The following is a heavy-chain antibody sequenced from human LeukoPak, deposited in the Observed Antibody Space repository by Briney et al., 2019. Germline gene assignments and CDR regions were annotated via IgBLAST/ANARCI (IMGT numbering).Heavy chain of an antibody. CDR2: IRYDGSNK. Sequence: PGGSLRLSCAASGFTFSSYGMHWVRQAPGKGLEWVAFIRYDGSNKYYADSVKGRFTISRDNSKNTLYPQMNSLRAEDTAVYYCAKGGTYYDFWSGYYWGQGTLVTVSS. CDR1: GFTFSSYG. D-gene: IGHD3-3*01. J-gene: IGHJ4*02. V-gene: IGHV3-30*02. CDR3: AKGGTYYDFWSGYY.